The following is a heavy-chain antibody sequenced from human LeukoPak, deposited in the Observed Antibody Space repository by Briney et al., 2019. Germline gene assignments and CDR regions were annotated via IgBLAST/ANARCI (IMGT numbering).Heavy chain of an antibody. CDR3: ANSLWGLGYYFDY. CDR2: ISYDGSNK. J-gene: IGHJ4*02. V-gene: IGHV3-30*18. Sequence: GRSLRLSCAASGFTFSSYGMHWVRQAPGKGLEWVAVISYDGSNKYYADSVKGRFTISRDNSKNTLYLQMNSLRAEDTAVYYCANSLWGLGYYFDYWGQGTLVTVSS. D-gene: IGHD3-16*01. CDR1: GFTFSSYG.